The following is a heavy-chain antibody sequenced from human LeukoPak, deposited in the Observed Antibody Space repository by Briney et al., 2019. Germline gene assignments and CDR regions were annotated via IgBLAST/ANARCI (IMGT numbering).Heavy chain of an antibody. V-gene: IGHV1-69*04. CDR2: IFPFLGIA. CDR3: AREGEIVVVVAATSGVRWFEP. CDR1: GGSFSTYA. Sequence: SVKVSCKPSGGSFSTYAISWVRQAPGQGREWMGRIFPFLGIANYEQECQGRDTITADKSTSTAYVELSSLRYEDTAVYYCAREGEIVVVVAATSGVRWFEPWRQGTVVTVSS. D-gene: IGHD2-15*01. J-gene: IGHJ5*02.